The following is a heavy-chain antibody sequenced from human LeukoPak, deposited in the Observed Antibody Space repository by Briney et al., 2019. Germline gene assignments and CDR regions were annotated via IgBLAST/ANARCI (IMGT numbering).Heavy chain of an antibody. V-gene: IGHV3-53*01. J-gene: IGHJ6*02. CDR2: IYSGGNA. CDR1: GISVISNY. Sequence: GGSLRLSCAASGISVISNYMSWVRQAPGKGLGWVSIIYSGGNANYADSVQGRFIISRDDSKNTLYLQMNSLRVEDTAVYFCARRPSYYYGMDVWGQGTTVTVSS. CDR3: ARRPSYYYGMDV. D-gene: IGHD6-6*01.